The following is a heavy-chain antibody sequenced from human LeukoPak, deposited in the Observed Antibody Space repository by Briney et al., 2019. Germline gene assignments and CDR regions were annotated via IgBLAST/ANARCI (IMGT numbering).Heavy chain of an antibody. CDR2: ISDGGETT. CDR1: GFTFSTYA. D-gene: IGHD6-19*01. Sequence: GGSLRLSCAASGFTFSTYAMSWVRQAPGKGLEWVSSISDGGETTHYAESVKGRFTISRDNSKNTLYLQMNSLRVEDTAIYYCAKTTIEQWLVKVDSFDSWGQGSLVTISS. V-gene: IGHV3-23*01. J-gene: IGHJ4*02. CDR3: AKTTIEQWLVKVDSFDS.